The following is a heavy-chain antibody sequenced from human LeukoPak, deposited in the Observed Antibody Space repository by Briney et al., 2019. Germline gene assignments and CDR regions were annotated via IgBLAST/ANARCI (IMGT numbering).Heavy chain of an antibody. J-gene: IGHJ4*02. V-gene: IGHV3-30*04. CDR2: ISYDGSNK. D-gene: IGHD3-16*01. Sequence: GRSLRLSCAASGFTFSSYAMHWVRQAPGKGLEWVAVISYDGSNKYYADSVKGRFTISRDNSKNTLYLQMNSLRAEDTAVHYCARNYDYLDYWDQGTLVTVSS. CDR1: GFTFSSYA. CDR3: ARNYDYLDY.